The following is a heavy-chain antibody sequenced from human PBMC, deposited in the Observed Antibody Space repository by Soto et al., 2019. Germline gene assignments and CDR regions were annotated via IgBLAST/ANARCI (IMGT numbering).Heavy chain of an antibody. CDR2: ILPVFDEL. J-gene: IGHJ4*02. V-gene: IGHV1-69*01. CDR3: ARASDTSGYYY. CDR1: GGTFKNYA. D-gene: IGHD3-3*01. Sequence: QVQLVQSESEVKKPGSSVKVSCKVSGGTFKNYAISWVRQAPGQGLEWVGGILPVFDELNYAPKLQGRVTITADEVTIPAHLELGRLTSEDTAVYFCARASDTSGYYYWGQGTLVTVSS.